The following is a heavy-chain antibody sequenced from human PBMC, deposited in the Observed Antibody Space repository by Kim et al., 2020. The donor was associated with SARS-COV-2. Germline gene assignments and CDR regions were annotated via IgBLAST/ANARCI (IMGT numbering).Heavy chain of an antibody. CDR2: IIPIFGTG. CDR1: GGTFSSYA. Sequence: SVKVSCKASGGTFSSYAISWVRQAPGQGLEWMGGIIPIFGTGKYRQKFQGRVTITADESTSTADMELSSLRSADTAAYYCARSIGYDSYYYYGMDVWGQ. D-gene: IGHD5-12*01. J-gene: IGHJ6*02. CDR3: ARSIGYDSYYYYGMDV. V-gene: IGHV1-69*13.